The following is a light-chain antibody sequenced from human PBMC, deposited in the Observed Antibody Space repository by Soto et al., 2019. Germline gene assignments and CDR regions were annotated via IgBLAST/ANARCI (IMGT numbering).Light chain of an antibody. CDR3: QQLNNYPLT. CDR2: SAS. CDR1: QGISSY. V-gene: IGKV1-9*01. J-gene: IGKJ5*01. Sequence: GARVTITCRASQGISSYLAWYQQKPGKAPKLLIYSASTLQGGVPSRFSGSGSGTDFTLTISSLQPEDFATYYCQQLNNYPLTFGQGTRLEIK.